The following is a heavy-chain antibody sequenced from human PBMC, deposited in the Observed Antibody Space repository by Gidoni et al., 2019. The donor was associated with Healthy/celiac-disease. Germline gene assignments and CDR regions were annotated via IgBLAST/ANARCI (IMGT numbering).Heavy chain of an antibody. D-gene: IGHD4-17*01. CDR1: GFTFSSYA. CDR3: AKPDDCGDFLDAFDI. J-gene: IGHJ3*02. V-gene: IGHV3-23*01. CDR2: IGGSGSRT. Sequence: EVQLLESGGGLVQPGGSVRLSSAASGFTFSSYARSWVRQAPGKGLAWVSAIGGSGSRTYYAESVKSRLTISRDNAKNTLYLKMNSLRAEDTAVYYCAKPDDCGDFLDAFDIWGQGTMVTVSS.